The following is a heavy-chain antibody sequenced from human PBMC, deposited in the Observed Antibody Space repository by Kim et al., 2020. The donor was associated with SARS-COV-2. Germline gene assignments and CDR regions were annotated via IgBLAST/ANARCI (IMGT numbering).Heavy chain of an antibody. V-gene: IGHV1-18*04. D-gene: IGHD2-2*01. CDR3: ARVQTGYCSSTSCSPFDY. Sequence: ASVKVSCKASGYTFTSYGISWVRQAPGQGLEWMGWISAYNGNTNYAQKLQGRVTMTTDTSTSTAYMELRSLRSDDTAVYYCARVQTGYCSSTSCSPFDYWGQGTLVTVSS. CDR2: ISAYNGNT. J-gene: IGHJ4*02. CDR1: GYTFTSYG.